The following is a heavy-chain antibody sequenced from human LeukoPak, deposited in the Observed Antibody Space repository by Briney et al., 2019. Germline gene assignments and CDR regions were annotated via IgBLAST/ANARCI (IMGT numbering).Heavy chain of an antibody. J-gene: IGHJ3*02. CDR3: ARPKAGYSSTDAFDI. CDR1: GGSISSYY. Sequence: SETLSLTCTVPGGSISSYYWSWIRQPPGKGLEWIGEINHSGSANYNPSLKSRATMSVDTSKNQFSLKLSSVTAADTAVYYCARPKAGYSSTDAFDIWGQGTMVTVSS. V-gene: IGHV4-34*01. D-gene: IGHD6-19*01. CDR2: INHSGSA.